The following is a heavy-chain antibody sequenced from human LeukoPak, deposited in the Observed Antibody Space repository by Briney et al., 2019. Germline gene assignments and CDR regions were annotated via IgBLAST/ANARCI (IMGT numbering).Heavy chain of an antibody. D-gene: IGHD3-3*01. CDR1: GYTFTSYG. J-gene: IGHJ6*02. V-gene: IGHV1-18*01. CDR2: ISAYNGNT. Sequence: GASVKVSCKASGYTFTSYGISWVRQAPGQGLEWMGWISAYNGNTNYAQKLQGRVTMTTDTSTSTAYMELRSLRSDDTAVYYCARESLWSGYFSDGMDVWGRGTTVTVSS. CDR3: ARESLWSGYFSDGMDV.